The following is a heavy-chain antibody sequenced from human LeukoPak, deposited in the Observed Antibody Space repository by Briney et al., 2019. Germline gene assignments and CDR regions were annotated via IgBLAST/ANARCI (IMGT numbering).Heavy chain of an antibody. Sequence: SETLSLTCTVSGGSISSSTYFWGWIRQPPGKGLEWIGSIYSSGSTYYNPSLKSRVTISVDTSKNQFSLKLSSVTAADTAVYYCARGGSSWSNRIDYWGQGTLVTVSS. V-gene: IGHV4-39*01. CDR1: GGSISSSTYF. CDR2: IYSSGST. D-gene: IGHD6-13*01. CDR3: ARGGSSWSNRIDY. J-gene: IGHJ4*02.